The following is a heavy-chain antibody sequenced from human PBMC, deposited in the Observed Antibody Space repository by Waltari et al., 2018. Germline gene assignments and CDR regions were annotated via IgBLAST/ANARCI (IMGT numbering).Heavy chain of an antibody. J-gene: IGHJ4*02. D-gene: IGHD3-9*01. V-gene: IGHV4-38-2*01. CDR2: IYHSGCT. CDR3: ARRVTIFSPEDY. CDR1: GYSISSGYY. Sequence: QVQLQESGPGLVKPSETLSLTCAVSGYSISSGYYWGWIRQPPGKGLEWIGSIYHSGCTYYHPSLKSRVTISVDTSKNQFSLKLSSVTAADTAVYYCARRVTIFSPEDYWGQGTLVTVSS.